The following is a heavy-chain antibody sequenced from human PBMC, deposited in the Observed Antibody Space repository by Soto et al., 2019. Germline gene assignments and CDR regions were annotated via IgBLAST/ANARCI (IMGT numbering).Heavy chain of an antibody. V-gene: IGHV1-69*04. CDR2: IIPIIGII. D-gene: IGHD3-10*01. J-gene: IGHJ6*02. Sequence: ASVKVSCKASGGTFSTYTITWVRQAPGQGLEWMGRIIPIIGIINYAQKFQGRVTISADKFTGTAYMELTGLRSDDTAVYYCAKDRLFPMGRHYYGLDVWGQGTTVTVSS. CDR1: GGTFSTYT. CDR3: AKDRLFPMGRHYYGLDV.